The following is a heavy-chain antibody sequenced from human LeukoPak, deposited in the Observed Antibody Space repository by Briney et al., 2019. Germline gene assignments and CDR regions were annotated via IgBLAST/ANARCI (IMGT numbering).Heavy chain of an antibody. Sequence: PSETLSLTCVVSGGSISGYHWSWIRQPPGKGLEWIGYIYYKGITNYNPSLKSQVTISLDTSKSQFSLNLSSVTAADTAIYYCARLVAVTGTVDYFDPWGQGAAVTVSS. CDR1: GGSISGYH. V-gene: IGHV4-59*08. J-gene: IGHJ5*02. CDR2: IYYKGIT. CDR3: ARLVAVTGTVDYFDP. D-gene: IGHD2-21*02.